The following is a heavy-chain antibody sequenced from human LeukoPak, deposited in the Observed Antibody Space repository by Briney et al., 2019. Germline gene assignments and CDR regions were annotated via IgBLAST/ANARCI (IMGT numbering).Heavy chain of an antibody. J-gene: IGHJ3*02. CDR2: IWYDGSYK. Sequence: AGGSLRLSCAASGFAFSNYGAHWVRQAPGKGLEWVAVIWYDGSYKYYADSVKGRFTISRDNSKNTLYLQMNSLRAEDTAVYYCAREYFYDSSGYSDAFDIWGQGTMVTVSS. D-gene: IGHD3-22*01. CDR3: AREYFYDSSGYSDAFDI. V-gene: IGHV3-33*08. CDR1: GFAFSNYG.